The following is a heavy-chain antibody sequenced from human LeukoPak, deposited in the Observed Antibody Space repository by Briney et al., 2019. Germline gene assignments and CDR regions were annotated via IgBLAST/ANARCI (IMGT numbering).Heavy chain of an antibody. CDR1: GDSNSSGDYY. Sequence: PSETLSLTGTVSGDSNSSGDYYWGWIRQPPGKGLEWIGSISYSGNTYYTPSLKSRVTISVDTSKNQFSLKLSSVTAADTAVYYCARGGQIMSYCNSASCSRVWFDPWGQGTLVTVSS. D-gene: IGHD2-2*01. V-gene: IGHV4-39*01. CDR3: ARGGQIMSYCNSASCSRVWFDP. J-gene: IGHJ5*02. CDR2: ISYSGNT.